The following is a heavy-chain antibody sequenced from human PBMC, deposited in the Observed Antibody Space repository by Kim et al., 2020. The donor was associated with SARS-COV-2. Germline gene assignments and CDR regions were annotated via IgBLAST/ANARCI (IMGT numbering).Heavy chain of an antibody. D-gene: IGHD3-10*01. CDR2: ISGSGGST. J-gene: IGHJ4*02. CDR1: GFTFSSYA. CDR3: AKDRKTTRYYGSGSYDRRVSDLDY. Sequence: GGSLRLSCAASGFTFSSYAMSWVRQAPGKGLEWVSAISGSGGSTYYADSVKGRFTISRDNSKNTLYLQMNSLRAEDTAVYYCAKDRKTTRYYGSGSYDRRVSDLDYWGQGTLVTVSS. V-gene: IGHV3-23*01.